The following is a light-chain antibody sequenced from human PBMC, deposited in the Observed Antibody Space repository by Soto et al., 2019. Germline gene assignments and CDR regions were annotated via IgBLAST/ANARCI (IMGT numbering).Light chain of an antibody. CDR3: QQSYSSPPT. V-gene: IGKV1-39*01. CDR1: QSISNH. CDR2: AAS. Sequence: DIQMTQSPSSLCASVEYSVIITCRASQSISNHLNWYQQKPGKAPKLLIFAASSLQSGVPSRFSGSRSGPDFTLTISSLQPEDFATYYCQQSYSSPPTFGQGTKVDIK. J-gene: IGKJ1*01.